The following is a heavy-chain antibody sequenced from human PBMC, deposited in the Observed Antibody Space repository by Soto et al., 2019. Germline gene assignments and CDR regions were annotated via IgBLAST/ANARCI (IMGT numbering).Heavy chain of an antibody. J-gene: IGHJ6*02. V-gene: IGHV3-21*01. D-gene: IGHD2-15*01. CDR1: GFTFSSCT. CDR2: ISPSTSHI. CDR3: SGCSGGACHQNYGMDV. Sequence: EVHLVESGGGLVKPGGSLRLSCAVSGFTFSSCTMNWVRQAPGKGLEWVSSISPSTSHIYYADSVKGRFTISRDNAKNSLFLQMNSLRADDTAVYYCSGCSGGACHQNYGMDVWGQGTKVTVSS.